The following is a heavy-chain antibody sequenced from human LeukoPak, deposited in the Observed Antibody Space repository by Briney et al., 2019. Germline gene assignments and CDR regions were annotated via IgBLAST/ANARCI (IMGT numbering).Heavy chain of an antibody. CDR2: IYYSGST. V-gene: IGHV4-39*01. Sequence: SETLSLTCTVSGGSISSSIYYWGWIRQPPGKGLEWIGSIYYSGSTYYNPSLKSRVTISVDTSKNQFSLKLSSVTAADTAVYYCARHAGYSSGWVSSWGQGTLVTVSS. D-gene: IGHD6-19*01. CDR1: GGSISSSIYY. CDR3: ARHAGYSSGWVSS. J-gene: IGHJ5*02.